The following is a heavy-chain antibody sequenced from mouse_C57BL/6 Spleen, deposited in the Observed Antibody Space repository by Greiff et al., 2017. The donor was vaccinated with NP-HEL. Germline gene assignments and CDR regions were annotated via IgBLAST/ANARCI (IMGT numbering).Heavy chain of an antibody. J-gene: IGHJ3*01. V-gene: IGHV14-3*01. D-gene: IGHD1-1*01. CDR2: IDPANGNT. Sequence: EVQRVESVAELVRPGASVKLSCTASGFNIKNTYMHWVKQRPEQGLEWIGRIDPANGNTKYAPKFQGKATITADTSSNTAYLQLSSLTSEDTAIYYCAPYYGSSPWFAYWGQGTLVTVSA. CDR1: GFNIKNTY. CDR3: APYYGSSPWFAY.